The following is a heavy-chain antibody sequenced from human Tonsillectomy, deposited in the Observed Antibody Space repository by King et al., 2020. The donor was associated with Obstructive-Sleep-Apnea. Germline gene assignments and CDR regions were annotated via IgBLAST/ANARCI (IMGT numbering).Heavy chain of an antibody. D-gene: IGHD3-10*01. V-gene: IGHV3-30*02. J-gene: IGHJ4*02. CDR2: IRSDGSYD. Sequence: VQLVESGGGVVQPGGSLRLSCAASGFTFSSFGMHWFRQPPGKGLEWVAFIRSDGSYDYCADSVKGRFTISRENSKNMLYLQMNSLRFEDTAVYYCAKDGIPYYYGNGYDFEYWGQGTLVTVSS. CDR1: GFTFSSFG. CDR3: AKDGIPYYYGNGYDFEY.